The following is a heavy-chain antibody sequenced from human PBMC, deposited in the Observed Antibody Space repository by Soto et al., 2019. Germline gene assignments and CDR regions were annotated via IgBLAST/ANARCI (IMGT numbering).Heavy chain of an antibody. CDR3: AIDPQRTYPDDAFDI. Sequence: QVQLQESGPGLVKPSQTLSLTCTVSGGSISSGGYYWSWIRQHPGKSLEWIGYIYYSGSTYYNPSLKRRVTISVDTSKNQSPLKLSSVTAADTAVDYCAIDPQRTYPDDAFDIWGQGTMVTVSS. CDR2: IYYSGST. V-gene: IGHV4-31*03. D-gene: IGHD1-1*01. J-gene: IGHJ3*02. CDR1: GGSISSGGYY.